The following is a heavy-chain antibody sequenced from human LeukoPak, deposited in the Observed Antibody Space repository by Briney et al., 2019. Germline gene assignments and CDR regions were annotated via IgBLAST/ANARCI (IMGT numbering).Heavy chain of an antibody. CDR3: ARDPSYRGFDAFDI. CDR2: IYSGGST. J-gene: IGHJ3*02. V-gene: IGHV3-53*01. D-gene: IGHD1-26*01. Sequence: GGSLRLSCAASGFTVSSNYMSWVRQAPGKGLEWVSVIYSGGSTDYAESVKGRFTISRDNSKNTLYLQMNYLRAEDTAVYYCARDPSYRGFDAFDIWGQGTMVTVSS. CDR1: GFTVSSNY.